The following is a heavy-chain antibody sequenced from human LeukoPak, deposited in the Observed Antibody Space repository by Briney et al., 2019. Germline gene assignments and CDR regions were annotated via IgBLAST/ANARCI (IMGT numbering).Heavy chain of an antibody. Sequence: GASVKVSCKPSGYTFTTYDINWVRQAPGQGLEWMGWISSYNGNTNYAQKLQGRVTMTTDTSTSTAYMELRSLRSDDTAVYYCVRAGSYYNLAYAADNWGQGSPVTVSS. D-gene: IGHD3-10*01. V-gene: IGHV1-18*01. CDR3: VRAGSYYNLAYAADN. CDR2: ISSYNGNT. CDR1: GYTFTTYD. J-gene: IGHJ4*02.